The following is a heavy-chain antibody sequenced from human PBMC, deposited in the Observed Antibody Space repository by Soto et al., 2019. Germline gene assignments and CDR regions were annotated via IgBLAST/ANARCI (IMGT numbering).Heavy chain of an antibody. CDR2: IYTSGST. D-gene: IGHD6-19*01. Sequence: PSETLSLTCTVSGGSISSYYWSWIRQPAGKGLEWIGRIYTSGSTNYNPSLKSRVTMSVDTSKNQFSLKLSSVTAADTAVYYCARESGSSGWLNNFDYWGQGTPVTVSS. CDR1: GGSISSYY. CDR3: ARESGSSGWLNNFDY. V-gene: IGHV4-4*07. J-gene: IGHJ4*02.